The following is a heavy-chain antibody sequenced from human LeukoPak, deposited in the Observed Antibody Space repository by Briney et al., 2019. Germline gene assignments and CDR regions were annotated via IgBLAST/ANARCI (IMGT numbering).Heavy chain of an antibody. D-gene: IGHD1-26*01. CDR2: ISWNRGSI. Sequence: GGSLRLSCAASGFTFDDYAMHWVRQAPGKGLEWVSGISWNRGSIGYADFAKGRFTISRDNAKNSLYLQMNSLRAEDTALYYCAKDMASSGRYYDNDAFDIWGQGTMVTVSS. J-gene: IGHJ3*02. CDR3: AKDMASSGRYYDNDAFDI. V-gene: IGHV3-9*01. CDR1: GFTFDDYA.